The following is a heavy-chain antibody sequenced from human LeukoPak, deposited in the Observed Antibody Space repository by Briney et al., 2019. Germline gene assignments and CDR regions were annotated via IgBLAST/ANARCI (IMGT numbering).Heavy chain of an antibody. CDR1: GYAFTGYY. CDR2: INSNSANT. Sequence: ASVKVSYKASGYAFTGYYIHWVRQAPGQGLEWMGRINSNSANTNYAQKFQGRVTMTRDTSISTAYMELSRLRSDDTAVYYCAREGGGSATTRPFSNYNYYFDVWGQGTLVAVSS. J-gene: IGHJ4*02. D-gene: IGHD3-10*01. V-gene: IGHV1-2*06. CDR3: AREGGGSATTRPFSNYNYYFDV.